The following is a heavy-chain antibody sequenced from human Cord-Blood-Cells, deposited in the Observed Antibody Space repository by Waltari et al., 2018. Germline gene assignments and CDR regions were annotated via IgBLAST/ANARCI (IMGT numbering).Heavy chain of an antibody. Sequence: QVQLQQWGAGLLKPSETLSLTCAVYGGSFSGYYWSWIRQPPGKGLEWIGEIIHSGSTDDNTSLMSRFTISVDTSKNPFSLKLSSVTAADTAVYYCARGVGYYGSGSYYEDYWGQGTLVTVSS. CDR2: IIHSGST. J-gene: IGHJ4*02. CDR3: ARGVGYYGSGSYYEDY. V-gene: IGHV4-34*01. CDR1: GGSFSGYY. D-gene: IGHD3-10*01.